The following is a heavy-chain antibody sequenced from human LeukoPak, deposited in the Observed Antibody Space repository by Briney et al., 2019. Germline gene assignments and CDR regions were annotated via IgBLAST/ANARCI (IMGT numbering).Heavy chain of an antibody. Sequence: SETLSLTCAVYGGSFSGYYWSWIRQPPGKGLELIGEINHSVSTSYNPSLKSRVTISVDTSKNQFSLKLSSVTAADTAVYYCARGCLHYDFWSGYYTGGWFDPWGQGTLVTVSS. CDR3: ARGCLHYDFWSGYYTGGWFDP. V-gene: IGHV4-34*01. J-gene: IGHJ5*02. CDR2: INHSVST. CDR1: GGSFSGYY. D-gene: IGHD3-3*01.